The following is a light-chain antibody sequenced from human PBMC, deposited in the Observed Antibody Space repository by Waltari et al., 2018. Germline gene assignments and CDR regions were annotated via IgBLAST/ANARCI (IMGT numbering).Light chain of an antibody. J-gene: IGKJ1*01. Sequence: DIQMTQSPSTLSASEGDRVTITCRASQSISTWLAWYQQKPGKAPNLLIYKASNLESGVPSRFSGSGSGTEFTLTISSLQPDDFATYYCQQYNTYRTFGQGTKVEIK. CDR1: QSISTW. CDR3: QQYNTYRT. CDR2: KAS. V-gene: IGKV1-5*03.